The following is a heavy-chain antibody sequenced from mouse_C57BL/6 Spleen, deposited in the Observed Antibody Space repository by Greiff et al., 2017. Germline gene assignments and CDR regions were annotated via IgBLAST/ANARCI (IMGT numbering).Heavy chain of an antibody. CDR1: GYTFTSYW. J-gene: IGHJ3*01. CDR2: IDPNSGGT. V-gene: IGHV1-72*01. Sequence: VQLKQPGAELVKPGASVKLSCKASGYTFTSYWMHWVKQRPGRGLEWIGRIDPNSGGTKYNEKFKSKATLTVDKPSSTAYMQLSSLTSEDSAVYYCARSGDYDYAWFAYWGQGTLVTVSA. CDR3: ARSGDYDYAWFAY. D-gene: IGHD2-4*01.